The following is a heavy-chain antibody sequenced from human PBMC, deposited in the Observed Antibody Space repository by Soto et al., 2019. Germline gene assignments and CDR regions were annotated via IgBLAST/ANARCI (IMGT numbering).Heavy chain of an antibody. V-gene: IGHV3-72*01. Sequence: PGGSLRLSCAASGLTFSDHYMDWVRQAPGKGLEWVGRTRKKANSYSTEYAASVKGRFTISRDDSSNSLYLQMNSLKTEDAAVYYCARETAEYGGYVSYWGQGTLVTVSS. D-gene: IGHD5-12*01. J-gene: IGHJ4*02. CDR1: GLTFSDHY. CDR2: TRKKANSYST. CDR3: ARETAEYGGYVSY.